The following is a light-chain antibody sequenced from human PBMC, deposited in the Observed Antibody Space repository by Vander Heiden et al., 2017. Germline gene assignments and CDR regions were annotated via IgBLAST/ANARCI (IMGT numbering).Light chain of an antibody. CDR3: QQSYSTLRLT. CDR2: AAS. V-gene: IGKV1-39*01. Sequence: DIQMTQSPSSLSASVGDRVTITCRASQSISSYLNWYQQKPGKAPKLLIYAASSFQSGVPSRFSGSGSGTDFTLTISSLQPEDFATYYCQQSYSTLRLTFGGGTKVEIK. J-gene: IGKJ4*01. CDR1: QSISSY.